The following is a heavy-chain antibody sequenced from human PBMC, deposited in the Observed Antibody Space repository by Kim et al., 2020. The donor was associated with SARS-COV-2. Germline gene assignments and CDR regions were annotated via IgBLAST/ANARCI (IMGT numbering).Heavy chain of an antibody. CDR1: GGSISSSNW. CDR2: IYHSGST. Sequence: SETLSLTCAVSGGSISSSNWWSWVRQPPGKGLEWIGEIYHSGSTNYNPSLKSRVTISVDKSKNQLSLKLSSVTAADTAVYYCARDYGGPKSGSYYYYYAMDVWGQGTTVTVSS. CDR3: ARDYGGPKSGSYYYYYAMDV. V-gene: IGHV4-4*02. J-gene: IGHJ6*02. D-gene: IGHD1-26*01.